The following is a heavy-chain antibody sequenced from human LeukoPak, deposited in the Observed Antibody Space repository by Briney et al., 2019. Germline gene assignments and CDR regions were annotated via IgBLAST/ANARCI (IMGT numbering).Heavy chain of an antibody. CDR3: ARLGYYGSGSYYLYYYYYMDV. D-gene: IGHD3-10*01. Sequence: SETLSLTCTVSGGSISSSSYYWGWIRQPPGKGLEWIGGIYYSGSTYYNPSLKSRVTISVDTSKNQFSLKLSSVTAADTAVYYCARLGYYGSGSYYLYYYYYMDVWGKGTTVTVSS. J-gene: IGHJ6*03. CDR1: GGSISSSSYY. CDR2: IYYSGST. V-gene: IGHV4-39*01.